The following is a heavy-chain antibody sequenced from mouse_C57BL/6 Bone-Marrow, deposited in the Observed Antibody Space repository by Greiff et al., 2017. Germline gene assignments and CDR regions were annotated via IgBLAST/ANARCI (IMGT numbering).Heavy chain of an antibody. CDR2: ISSGSSTI. CDR3: ARRGYGSSYWYFDV. D-gene: IGHD1-1*01. J-gene: IGHJ1*01. CDR1: GLTFSSFG. Sequence: EVKLMESGGGLVQPGGSRKLSCAASGLTFSSFGMHWVRQAPEKGLEWVAYISSGSSTIYYADTVKGRFTISRDKPKNTLFRQMNSLRSEDTAMYYCARRGYGSSYWYFDVWGAGTTVTVSS. V-gene: IGHV5-17*02.